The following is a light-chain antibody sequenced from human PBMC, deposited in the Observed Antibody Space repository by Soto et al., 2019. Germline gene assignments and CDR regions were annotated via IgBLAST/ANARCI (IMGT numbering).Light chain of an antibody. CDR3: CSYVGSYSFV. Sequence: QSALTQPRSVSGSPGQSVTISCTGTSIDVSRYNYVSWYQQYPGKAPQLLIYDVTKRPSGVPGRFSGSKSGNTASLTISGLQVDDDADYYCCSYVGSYSFVFGVGTKHIVL. V-gene: IGLV2-11*01. CDR2: DVT. J-gene: IGLJ1*01. CDR1: SIDVSRYNY.